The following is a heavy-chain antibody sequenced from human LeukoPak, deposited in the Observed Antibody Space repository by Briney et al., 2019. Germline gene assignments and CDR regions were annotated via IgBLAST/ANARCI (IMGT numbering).Heavy chain of an antibody. CDR2: INHSGST. CDR3: ARGGYCSSTSCYWSTRPFDY. V-gene: IGHV4-34*01. CDR1: GGSFSGYY. Sequence: PSETLSLTCAVYGGSFSGYYWSWIRQPPGKGLEWIGEINHSGSTNYNPSLKSRVTISVDTSKNQFSLKLSSVTAADTAVYYCARGGYCSSTSCYWSTRPFDYWGQGTLVPVSS. D-gene: IGHD2-2*01. J-gene: IGHJ4*02.